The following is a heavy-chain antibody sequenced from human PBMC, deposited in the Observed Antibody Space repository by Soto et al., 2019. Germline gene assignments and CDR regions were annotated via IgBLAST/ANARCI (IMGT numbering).Heavy chain of an antibody. D-gene: IGHD3-16*02. V-gene: IGHV4-39*01. J-gene: IGHJ4*02. Sequence: PSETLSLTCTVSGGSISGSHYHWGWIRQPPGKGLEWIGSIHYSGRVFYKSSLLGRVTISVDTSKNQFSLKLSSVTAADTAVYYCARRGYDYVWGSYRPYYFDYWGQGTLVTSPQ. CDR1: GGSISGSHYH. CDR2: IHYSGRV. CDR3: ARRGYDYVWGSYRPYYFDY.